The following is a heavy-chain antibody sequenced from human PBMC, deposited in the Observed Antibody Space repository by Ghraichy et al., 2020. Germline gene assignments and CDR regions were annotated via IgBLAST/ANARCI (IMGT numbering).Heavy chain of an antibody. CDR2: IKQDGSEK. CDR3: AREEAAAGTAHAFDI. CDR1: GFTFSSYW. V-gene: IGHV3-7*03. Sequence: GGSLRLSCAASGFTFSSYWMSWVRQAPGKGLEWVANIKQDGSEKYYVDSVKGRFTISRDNAKNSLYLQMNSLRAEDTAVYYCAREEAAAGTAHAFDIWGQGTMVTVSS. D-gene: IGHD6-13*01. J-gene: IGHJ3*02.